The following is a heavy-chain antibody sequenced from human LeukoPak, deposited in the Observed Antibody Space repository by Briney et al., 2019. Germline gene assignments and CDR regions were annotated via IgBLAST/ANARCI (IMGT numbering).Heavy chain of an antibody. CDR2: IKADGGEK. CDR1: GFTFSTYW. CDR3: ARAPYCGGDCYFGGAFDI. Sequence: GGSLRLSCAASGFTFSTYWMNWFRQTPGKGLEWVAKIKADGGEKDHVASVKGRFTISRDNAKNSLYLQMNSLRVEDTAVYYCARAPYCGGDCYFGGAFDIWGQGTMVTVSS. J-gene: IGHJ3*02. D-gene: IGHD2-21*02. V-gene: IGHV3-7*03.